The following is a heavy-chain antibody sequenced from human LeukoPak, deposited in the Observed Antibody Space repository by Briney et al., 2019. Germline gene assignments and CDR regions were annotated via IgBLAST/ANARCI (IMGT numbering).Heavy chain of an antibody. CDR3: ARSINWFDP. J-gene: IGHJ5*02. V-gene: IGHV4-38-2*02. CDR1: GYSISSGDY. D-gene: IGHD3-9*01. CDR2: IYHSGST. Sequence: SETLSLTCTVSGYSISSGDYWGWIRQPPGKGLEWIGSIYHSGSTYYNPSLKSRVTISVDTSKNQFSLKLSSVTAADTAVYYCARSINWFDPWGQGTLVTVSS.